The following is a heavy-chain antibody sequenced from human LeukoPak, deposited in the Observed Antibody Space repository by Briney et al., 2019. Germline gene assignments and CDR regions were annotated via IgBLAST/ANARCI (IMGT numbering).Heavy chain of an antibody. J-gene: IGHJ4*02. CDR1: GFTFSTFA. CDR2: IFPSGGEI. CDR3: TRRFDY. V-gene: IGHV3-23*01. Sequence: GGSLRLSCAASGFTFSTFAMIWVRQPPGKGLEWVSSIFPSGGEIHYADSVRGRFTISRDNSKSTLSLQMNSLRTEDTAVYYCTRRFDYWGQGTLVTVSS.